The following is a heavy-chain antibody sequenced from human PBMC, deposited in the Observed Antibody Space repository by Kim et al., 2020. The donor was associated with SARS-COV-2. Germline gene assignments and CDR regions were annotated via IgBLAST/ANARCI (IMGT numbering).Heavy chain of an antibody. CDR1: GGSISSYY. J-gene: IGHJ6*02. V-gene: IGHV4-59*01. CDR2: IYYSGST. D-gene: IGHD4-17*01. CDR3: ARVPGLLLPYYHYGMDV. Sequence: SETLSLTCTVSGGSISSYYWSWIRQPPGKGLEWIGYIYYSGSTNYNPSLKSRVTISVDTSKNQFSLKLSSVTAADTAVYYCARVPGLLLPYYHYGMDVWGQGTTVTVSS.